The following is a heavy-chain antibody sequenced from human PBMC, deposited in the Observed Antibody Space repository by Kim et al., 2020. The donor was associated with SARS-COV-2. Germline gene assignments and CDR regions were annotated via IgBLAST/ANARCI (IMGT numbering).Heavy chain of an antibody. J-gene: IGHJ6*03. CDR3: ATAGTHYDYHYMDV. V-gene: IGHV3-30*03. CDR1: GFTFSRYA. Sequence: GESLKISCAASGFTFSRYAMHWVRRAPGKGLEWVAVMSYDGNNKYYGDSVKGRFTISRDISKNTLYLQMNSLRVEDTAVYYCATAGTHYDYHYMDVRGEGTTVIVSS. D-gene: IGHD3-16*01. CDR2: MSYDGNNK.